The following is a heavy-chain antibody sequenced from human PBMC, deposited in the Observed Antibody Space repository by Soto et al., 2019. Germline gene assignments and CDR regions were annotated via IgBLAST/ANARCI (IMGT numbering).Heavy chain of an antibody. D-gene: IGHD3-16*02. CDR2: IYYSGST. J-gene: IGHJ4*02. CDR3: ARAQTYYDYVWGSYRTRVYFDY. Sequence: SETLSLTCTVSGGSVSSGSYYWSWIRQPPGKGLEWIGYIYYSGSTNYNPSLKGRVTISVDTSKNQFSLKLSSVTAADTAVYYCARAQTYYDYVWGSYRTRVYFDYWGQGTLVTVSS. V-gene: IGHV4-61*01. CDR1: GGSVSSGSYY.